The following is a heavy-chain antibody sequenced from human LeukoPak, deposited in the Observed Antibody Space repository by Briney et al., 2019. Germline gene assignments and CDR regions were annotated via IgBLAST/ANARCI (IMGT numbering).Heavy chain of an antibody. J-gene: IGHJ6*02. CDR3: AKIGCSSTSCYRLDYYYGMDV. CDR1: GFTFSSYA. Sequence: PGGSLRLSCAASGFTFSSYAMSWVRQAPGKGLDWVSAISGSGGSTYYADSVKGRFTISRDNSKNTLYLQMNSLRAEDTAVYYCAKIGCSSTSCYRLDYYYGMDVWGQGTTVTVSS. CDR2: ISGSGGST. D-gene: IGHD2-2*01. V-gene: IGHV3-23*01.